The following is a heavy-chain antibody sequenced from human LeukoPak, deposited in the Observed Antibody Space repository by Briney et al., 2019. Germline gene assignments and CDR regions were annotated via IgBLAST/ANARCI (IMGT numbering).Heavy chain of an antibody. CDR3: AKVYYYDSSGYYYGRGYFDY. CDR1: GFTVSSNY. CDR2: IYSGGST. V-gene: IGHV3-53*04. Sequence: GGSLRLSCAASGFTVSSNYMSWVRQAPGKGLEWVSVIYSGGSTYYADSVKGRFTISRHNSKNTLYLQMNSLRAEDTAVYYCAKVYYYDSSGYYYGRGYFDYWGQGTLVTVSS. D-gene: IGHD3-22*01. J-gene: IGHJ4*02.